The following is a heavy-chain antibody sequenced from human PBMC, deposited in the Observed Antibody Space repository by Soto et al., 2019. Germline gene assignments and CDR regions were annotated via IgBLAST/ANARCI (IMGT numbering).Heavy chain of an antibody. CDR2: ISAYNGNI. J-gene: IGHJ4*02. CDR1: GYMFISYG. D-gene: IGHD3-10*01. V-gene: IGHV1-18*01. CDR3: VRDVDGSGSYYTDY. Sequence: QVQLVQSGAEVKKPGASVKVSCKASGYMFISYGINWVRQAPGQGLEWMGWISAYNGNIKYAQNLQGRVTMTTDTYTSTADMEMRSLRSDDTAVYYCVRDVDGSGSYYTDYWGPGTLVTVSS.